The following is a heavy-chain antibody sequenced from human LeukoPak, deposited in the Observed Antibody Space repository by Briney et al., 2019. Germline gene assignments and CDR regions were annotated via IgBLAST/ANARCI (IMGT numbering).Heavy chain of an antibody. Sequence: SETLSLTCAVYGGSFSGYYWTWIRQHPGKGLEWVGCVFHTGYTYYNPSLKSRVTISVDTSKNQFSLKLTSVTAADTAMYYCARDRNCSGGGCFRSFDFWGQGILVTVSS. V-gene: IGHV4-34*12. D-gene: IGHD2-15*01. J-gene: IGHJ4*02. CDR1: GGSFSGYY. CDR2: VFHTGYT. CDR3: ARDRNCSGGGCFRSFDF.